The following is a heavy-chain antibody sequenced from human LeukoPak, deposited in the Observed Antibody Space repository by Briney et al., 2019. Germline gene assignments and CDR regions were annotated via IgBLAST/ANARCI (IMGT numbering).Heavy chain of an antibody. CDR2: VGISSGNT. D-gene: IGHD5-12*01. Sequence: GGSLRLSCAASGFTFIDYSMNWVRQAPGKGLEWISYVGISSGNTKYADSVKCRFTISGDSAKNSVFLQMNSLRVEDTAVYYCARDHRYAFDNWGQGTLVTVSS. CDR1: GFTFIDYS. J-gene: IGHJ4*02. CDR3: ARDHRYAFDN. V-gene: IGHV3-48*04.